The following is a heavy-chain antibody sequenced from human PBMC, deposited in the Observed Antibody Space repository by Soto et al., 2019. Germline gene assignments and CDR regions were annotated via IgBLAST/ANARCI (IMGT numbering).Heavy chain of an antibody. V-gene: IGHV3-23*01. CDR3: AKGSRHSSSLYSVVYYFDY. Sequence: EVQLLESGGGLVQPGGSLRLSCAASGFTFSSYAMSWVRQAPGKGLEWVSAISGSGGSTYYADSVKGRFTISRDNSKNTLYLQMNSLRAEDTAVYYCAKGSRHSSSLYSVVYYFDYWGQGTLVTVSS. CDR1: GFTFSSYA. CDR2: ISGSGGST. J-gene: IGHJ4*02. D-gene: IGHD6-13*01.